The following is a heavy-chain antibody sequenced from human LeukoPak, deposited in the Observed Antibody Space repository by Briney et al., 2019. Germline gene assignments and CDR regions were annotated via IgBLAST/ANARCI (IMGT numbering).Heavy chain of an antibody. CDR3: ARARAAAGTYSYYYYGMDV. Sequence: SQTLSLTCAISGDRVSNNSAAWNWLRQSPSRGLEWLGRTYYRSKWYNDYAVSVKSRITINPDTSKNQFSLQLNSVTPEDTAVYYCARARAAAGTYSYYYYGMDVWGQGTTVTVSS. J-gene: IGHJ6*02. CDR2: TYYRSKWYN. D-gene: IGHD6-13*01. CDR1: GDRVSNNSAA. V-gene: IGHV6-1*01.